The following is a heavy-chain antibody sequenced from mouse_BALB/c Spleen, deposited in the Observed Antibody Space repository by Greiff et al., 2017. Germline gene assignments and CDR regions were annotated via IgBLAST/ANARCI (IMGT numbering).Heavy chain of an antibody. V-gene: IGHV1-87*01. D-gene: IGHD4-1*01. CDR2: IYPGDGDT. J-gene: IGHJ3*01. Sequence: VQLKESGAELARPGASVKLSCKASGYTFTSYWMQWVKQRPGQGLEWIGAIYPGDGDTRYTQKFKGKATLTADKSSSTAYMQLSSLASEDSAVYYCARGVTGTWFAYWGQGTLVTVSA. CDR1: GYTFTSYW. CDR3: ARGVTGTWFAY.